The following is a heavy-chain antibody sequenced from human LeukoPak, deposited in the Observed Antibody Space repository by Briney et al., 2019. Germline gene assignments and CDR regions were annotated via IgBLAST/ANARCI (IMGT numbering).Heavy chain of an antibody. CDR3: ARFTAAAGTPLDY. CDR1: GLTFSSYS. J-gene: IGHJ4*02. V-gene: IGHV3-48*01. Sequence: GGSLRLSCAASGLTFSSYSMNWVRQAPGKGLEWVSYISSSSSTIYYADSVKGRFTISRDNAKNSLYLQMNSLRAEDTAVYYCARFTAAAGTPLDYWGQGTLVTVSS. D-gene: IGHD6-13*01. CDR2: ISSSSSTI.